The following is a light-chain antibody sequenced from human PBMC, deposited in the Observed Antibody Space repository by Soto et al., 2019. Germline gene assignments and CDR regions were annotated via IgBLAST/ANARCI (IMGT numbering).Light chain of an antibody. Sequence: AIQLTQSPSSRSASVGHRVPITCRASQSISSDLAWYSKKQGKAPKLRIYDASSLESGVTSRVSGSGSGTDFTLTIRSRQPEDFATYDCQQFNNYPITFGQGTRLEI. CDR3: QQFNNYPIT. V-gene: IGKV1D-13*01. CDR2: DAS. J-gene: IGKJ5*01. CDR1: QSISSD.